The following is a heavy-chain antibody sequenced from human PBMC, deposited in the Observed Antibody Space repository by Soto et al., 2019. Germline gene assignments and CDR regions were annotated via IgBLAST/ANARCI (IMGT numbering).Heavy chain of an antibody. CDR3: AKVGYISSSFGMDV. CDR2: ISGSGGST. J-gene: IGHJ6*02. Sequence: EVQLLESGGGLVQSGGSLRLSCAASGFTFSSYAMSWVRQAPGKGLEWVSAISGSGGSTYYADSVKGRFTISRDNSKNTLYLQMNSLRAEDTAVYYCAKVGYISSSFGMDVWGQGTTVTVSS. V-gene: IGHV3-23*01. D-gene: IGHD6-13*01. CDR1: GFTFSSYA.